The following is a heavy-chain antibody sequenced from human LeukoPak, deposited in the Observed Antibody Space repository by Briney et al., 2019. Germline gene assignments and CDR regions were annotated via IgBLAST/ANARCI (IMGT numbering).Heavy chain of an antibody. D-gene: IGHD1-26*01. J-gene: IGHJ4*02. Sequence: GGSLRLSCSASGFTFSSYEMNWVRQAPGKGVEWVSAISGSGGSTYYADAVKGRFTISRDNSKNTLYLQMNSLRAEDTAVYYCAKCIVGATAPFDYWGQGTLVTVSS. CDR2: ISGSGGST. V-gene: IGHV3-23*01. CDR1: GFTFSSYE. CDR3: AKCIVGATAPFDY.